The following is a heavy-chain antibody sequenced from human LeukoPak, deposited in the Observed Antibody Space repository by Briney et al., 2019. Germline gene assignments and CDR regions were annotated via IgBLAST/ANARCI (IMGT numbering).Heavy chain of an antibody. J-gene: IGHJ4*02. CDR3: ARVPLDYNTATHFDS. Sequence: SETLSLTCTVSGGSISSDCWSWIRQPPGRGLEWIVYICYTGSINYNPSLESRVTISVDTSKNQFSLKLTSVTAADTAIYYCARVPLDYNTATHFDSWGQGTLVTVSS. D-gene: IGHD1-14*01. CDR1: GGSISSDC. CDR2: ICYTGSI. V-gene: IGHV4-59*01.